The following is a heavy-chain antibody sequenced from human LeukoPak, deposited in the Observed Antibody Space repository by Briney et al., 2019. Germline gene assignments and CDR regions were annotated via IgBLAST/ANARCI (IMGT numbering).Heavy chain of an antibody. CDR3: ASCRGRSTSCYEGVDY. J-gene: IGHJ4*02. V-gene: IGHV1-69*05. Sequence: VKVSCKASGGTFSSYAISWVRQAPGQGLEWMGGIIPIFGTANYAQKFQGRVTITTDESTSTAYMELSSLRSEDTAVYYCASCRGRSTSCYEGVDYWGQGTLVTVSS. D-gene: IGHD2-2*01. CDR1: GGTFSSYA. CDR2: IIPIFGTA.